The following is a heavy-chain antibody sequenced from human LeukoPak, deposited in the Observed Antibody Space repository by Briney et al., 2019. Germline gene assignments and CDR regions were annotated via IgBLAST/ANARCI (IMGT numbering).Heavy chain of an antibody. CDR1: GFTFSSYA. Sequence: GGSLRLSCAASGFTFSSYAMSWVRQAPGKGLEWVSGISGSGGSTYYADSVKGRFTISRDNSKNTLYLRMDSLRAEDTAVYYCAKGSVGSTMITLWGQGTLVTVSS. V-gene: IGHV3-23*01. J-gene: IGHJ4*02. CDR2: ISGSGGST. D-gene: IGHD5/OR15-5a*01. CDR3: AKGSVGSTMITL.